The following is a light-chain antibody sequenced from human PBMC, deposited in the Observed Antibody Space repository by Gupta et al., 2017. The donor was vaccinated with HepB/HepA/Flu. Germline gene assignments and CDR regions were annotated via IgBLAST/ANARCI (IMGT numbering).Light chain of an antibody. CDR2: EVG. CDR3: GSYATSSTV. V-gene: IGLV2-23*02. J-gene: IGLJ2*01. Sequence: QSALTQPASVSGSPGQSITIPCTGTSSDVGSYNLVSWYQQHPGKAPKLMIYEVGKRPSGVSHRFSGSKSGNTASLTISGLQAEDEADYYCGSYATSSTVFGGGTMLTVL. CDR1: SSDVGSYNL.